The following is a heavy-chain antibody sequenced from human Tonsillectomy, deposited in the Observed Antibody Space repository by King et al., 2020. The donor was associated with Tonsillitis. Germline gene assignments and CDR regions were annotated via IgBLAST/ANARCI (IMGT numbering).Heavy chain of an antibody. CDR3: ARDKNSAMYYYGSGSSNGMDV. J-gene: IGHJ6*02. CDR1: GGSISSGGYS. Sequence: LQLQESGSGLVKPSQTLSLTCAVSGGSISSGGYSWSWIRQPPGKGLEWIGYIYHTGSTYYNPSLQRRATISADRSKDQFSLKLSSVTAADTAVYYCARDKNSAMYYYGSGSSNGMDVWGQGTTVTASS. CDR2: IYHTGST. D-gene: IGHD3-10*01. V-gene: IGHV4-30-2*01.